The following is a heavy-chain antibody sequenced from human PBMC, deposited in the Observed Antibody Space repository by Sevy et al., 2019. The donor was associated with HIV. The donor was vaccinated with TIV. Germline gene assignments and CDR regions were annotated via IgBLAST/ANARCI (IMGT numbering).Heavy chain of an antibody. CDR1: GFAFSTHA. V-gene: IGHV3-30-3*01. Sequence: GESLKISCAASGFAFSTHAMHWVRQAPGKGLEWVAVISYEGTETFYAASVEGRFTISRDNSKNMLSLQINSLRPEDTAVYHCARDGGNSVKWYPLYWGHGTLVTVSS. CDR2: ISYEGTET. D-gene: IGHD2-2*01. J-gene: IGHJ4*01. CDR3: ARDGGNSVKWYPLY.